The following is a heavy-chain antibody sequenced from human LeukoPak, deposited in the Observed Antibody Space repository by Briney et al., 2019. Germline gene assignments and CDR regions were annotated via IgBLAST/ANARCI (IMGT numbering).Heavy chain of an antibody. J-gene: IGHJ4*02. CDR3: ARRAADLVTFDY. CDR1: GYTFTGYY. V-gene: IGHV1-46*01. CDR2: INPSGGST. D-gene: IGHD6-13*01. Sequence: GASVKVSCKASGYTFTGYYMHWVRQAPGQGLEWMGIINPSGGSTSYAQKFQGRVTMTRDTSTSTVYMELSSLRSEDTAVYYCARRAADLVTFDYWGQGTLVTVSS.